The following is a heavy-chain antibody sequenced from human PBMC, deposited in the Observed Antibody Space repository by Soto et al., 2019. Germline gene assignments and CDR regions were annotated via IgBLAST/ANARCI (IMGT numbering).Heavy chain of an antibody. CDR1: GGSVSSGVFS. CDR2: ISHGGSP. J-gene: IGHJ6*02. CDR3: ARGHYYYAMDV. V-gene: IGHV4-30-2*06. Sequence: SETLSLTCAISGGSVSSGVFSWNWIRQSPGQGLEWIGYISHGGSPHYTPSLESRVTISVDRSTNVISLNLTSVTPADTAVYFCARGHYYYAMDVWGQGTTVTVS.